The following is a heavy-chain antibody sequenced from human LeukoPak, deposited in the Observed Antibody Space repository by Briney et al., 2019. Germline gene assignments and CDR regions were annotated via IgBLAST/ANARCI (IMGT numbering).Heavy chain of an antibody. CDR3: ARASPNYYYYYMDV. J-gene: IGHJ6*03. Sequence: GGSLRLSCAASGFTFSSYAMNWVRQAPGKGLEWVAVISYDGSNKYYADSVKGRFTISRDNSKNTLYLQMNSLRAEDTAVYYCARASPNYYYYYMDVWGKGTTVTVSS. V-gene: IGHV3-30*01. CDR2: ISYDGSNK. CDR1: GFTFSSYA.